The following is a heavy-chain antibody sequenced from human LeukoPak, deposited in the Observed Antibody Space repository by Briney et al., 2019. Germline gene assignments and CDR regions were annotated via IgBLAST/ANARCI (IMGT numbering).Heavy chain of an antibody. V-gene: IGHV1-24*01. D-gene: IGHD2-21*01. CDR3: ATDRGGGDSYYFDY. CDR1: GYTLTELS. CDR2: FDPEDGET. J-gene: IGHJ4*02. Sequence: ASVKVSCKVSGYTLTELSMHWVRQAPGKGLEWMGGFDPEDGETIYAQKFQGRVTMTEDTSTDTAYMELSGLRSEDTAVYYCATDRGGGDSYYFDYWGQGTLVTVSS.